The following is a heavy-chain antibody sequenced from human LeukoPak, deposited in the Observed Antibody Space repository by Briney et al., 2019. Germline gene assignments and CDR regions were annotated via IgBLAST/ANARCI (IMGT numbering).Heavy chain of an antibody. D-gene: IGHD3-10*01. CDR2: IYYSGST. J-gene: IGHJ5*02. CDR1: GGSISSGGYY. CDR3: AREGYVLLWFGEPQDWFDP. Sequence: PSETLSLTCTVSGGSISSGGYYWSWIRQHPGKGLEWIGYIYYSGSTYYNPSLKSRVTISVDTSKNQFSLKLSSVTAADTAVYYCAREGYVLLWFGEPQDWFDPWGQVTLVTVSS. V-gene: IGHV4-31*03.